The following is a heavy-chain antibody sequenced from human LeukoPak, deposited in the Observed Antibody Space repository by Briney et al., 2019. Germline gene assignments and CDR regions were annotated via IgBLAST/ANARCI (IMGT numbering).Heavy chain of an antibody. CDR1: GFTVSRNY. CDR2: ISTTSSHL. CDR3: ARNFES. Sequence: GGSLRLSSAASGFTVSRNYMSWVRQAPGKGLEWVSTISTTSSHLYYADSVKGRFTTSRDNAKDSLYLHMSSLRVEDTAVYYCARNFESWGQGTLVTVSS. V-gene: IGHV3-21*01. J-gene: IGHJ5*01.